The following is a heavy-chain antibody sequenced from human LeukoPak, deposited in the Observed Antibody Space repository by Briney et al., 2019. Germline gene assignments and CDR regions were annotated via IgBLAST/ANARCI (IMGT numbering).Heavy chain of an antibody. CDR2: INPNSGGT. Sequence: ASVKVSCKASGYTFIGHYMNWVRQAPGQGLEWMGWINPNSGGTNYAQKFQGRVTMTRDTSIDTAHMELSSLRSDDTAVYYCARCPTYLTHSDHWGRGTLVTVSS. CDR3: ARCPTYLTHSDH. V-gene: IGHV1-2*02. CDR1: GYTFIGHY. J-gene: IGHJ4*02. D-gene: IGHD2/OR15-2a*01.